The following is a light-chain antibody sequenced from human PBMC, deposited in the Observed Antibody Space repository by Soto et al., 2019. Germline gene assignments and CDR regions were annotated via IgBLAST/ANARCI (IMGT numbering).Light chain of an antibody. CDR1: SSDVGSYNY. Sequence: QSALTQPASVSGSPGQSITISCTGTSSDVGSYNYVSWYQQHPGKAPKLMIYDVSNRPSGVSNRFSGPKSGNTASLTISGLQAEDEADYYCSSYTSSSIPVFGTGTKVTVL. V-gene: IGLV2-14*01. CDR3: SSYTSSSIPV. CDR2: DVS. J-gene: IGLJ1*01.